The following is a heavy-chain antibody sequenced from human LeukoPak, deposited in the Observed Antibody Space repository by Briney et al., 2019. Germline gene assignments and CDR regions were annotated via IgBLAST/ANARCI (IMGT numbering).Heavy chain of an antibody. CDR1: GGSISSGVHY. J-gene: IGHJ4*02. CDR2: IFYSGGT. D-gene: IGHD5-24*01. CDR3: ARGGDIYNYYFDY. Sequence: SETLSLTCTVSGGSISSGVHYWAWIRQPPGKGLEWIGSIFYSGGTYYNPSLESRVTISIDTSKNQFSLGLSSLTAADTAVYYCARGGDIYNYYFDYWGQGTLVTVSS. V-gene: IGHV4-39*07.